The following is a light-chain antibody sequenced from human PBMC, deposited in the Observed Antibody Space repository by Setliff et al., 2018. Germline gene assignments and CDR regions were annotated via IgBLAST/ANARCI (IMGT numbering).Light chain of an antibody. Sequence: QSALTQPASVSGSPGQSIAVSCPGSGSDVGDYKFVSWYQQRPGKTPRLMIYDVSNRPSGVSDRFSGSKSGNTASLTISGLQAEDEADYYCCSYSGTSTSYVFGTGTKVTVL. J-gene: IGLJ1*01. CDR2: DVS. V-gene: IGLV2-14*01. CDR3: CSYSGTSTSYV. CDR1: GSDVGDYKF.